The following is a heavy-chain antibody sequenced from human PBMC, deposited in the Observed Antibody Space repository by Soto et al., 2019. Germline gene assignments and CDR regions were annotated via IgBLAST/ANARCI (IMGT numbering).Heavy chain of an antibody. V-gene: IGHV5-51*01. CDR3: ASDLVGASDSYGLDV. Sequence: GESLKISCKGSGYRFTTYWISWVRQTPGKGLEWMGIIYPGDSDTRYSPSFQGQVTISRDNSKNRLYLQMNSLRAEDTAVYYCASDLVGASDSYGLDVWGQGTPVTVSS. CDR1: GYRFTTYW. D-gene: IGHD1-26*01. J-gene: IGHJ6*02. CDR2: IYPGDSDT.